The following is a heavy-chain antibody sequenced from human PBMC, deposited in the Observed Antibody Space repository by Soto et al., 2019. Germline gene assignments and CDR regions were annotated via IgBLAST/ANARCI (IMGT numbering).Heavy chain of an antibody. J-gene: IGHJ6*02. CDR1: GGSSSGYY. CDR2: INHSGST. D-gene: IGHD2-2*01. V-gene: IGHV4-34*01. CDR3: ASGCSSTSCQGIYYYYGMDV. Sequence: SETLSLTCAVYGGSSSGYYWSWIRQPPGKGLEWIGEINHSGSTNYNPSLKSRVTIPVDTSKNQFSLKLSSVTAADTAVYYCASGCSSTSCQGIYYYYGMDVWGQGTTVTVSS.